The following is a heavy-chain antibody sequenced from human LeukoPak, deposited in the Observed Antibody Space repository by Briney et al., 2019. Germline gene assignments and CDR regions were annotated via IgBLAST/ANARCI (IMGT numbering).Heavy chain of an antibody. CDR3: ASRYCSGGSCLYFHL. J-gene: IGHJ2*01. CDR2: IYPGDSDT. CDR1: GYSFTSYW. D-gene: IGHD2-15*01. Sequence: GESLKISCKGSGYSFTSYWIDWVHQLPGKGLELMGIIYPGDSDTRYSPSFQGQVTISADKSISTAYLQWSSLKASDTAMYYCASRYCSGGSCLYFHLWGRGTLVTVSS. V-gene: IGHV5-51*07.